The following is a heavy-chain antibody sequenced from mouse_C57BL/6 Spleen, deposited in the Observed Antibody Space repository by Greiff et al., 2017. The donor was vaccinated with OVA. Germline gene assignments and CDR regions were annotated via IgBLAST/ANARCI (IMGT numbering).Heavy chain of an antibody. Sequence: VQLKESVAELVRPGASVKLSCTASGFNIKNTYMHWVKQRPEQGLEWIGRIDPANGNTKYAPKFQGKATITADTSSNTAYLQLSSLTSEDTAIYYCASPYYSNWDWFAYWGQGTLVTVSA. CDR3: ASPYYSNWDWFAY. J-gene: IGHJ3*01. V-gene: IGHV14-3*01. CDR1: GFNIKNTY. CDR2: IDPANGNT. D-gene: IGHD2-5*01.